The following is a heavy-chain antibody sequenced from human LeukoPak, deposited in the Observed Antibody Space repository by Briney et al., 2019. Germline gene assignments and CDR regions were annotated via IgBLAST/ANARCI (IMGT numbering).Heavy chain of an antibody. J-gene: IGHJ4*02. CDR1: GGSFSGYY. D-gene: IGHD6-6*01. CDR3: ATGPYSRSSLDY. Sequence: PSETLSLTCAVYGGSFSGYYWSWIRQPPGKGLEWIGEINHSGSTNYNPSLKSLVTISVDTSKNQFSLKLSSVTAADTAVYYCATGPYSRSSLDYWGQGTLVTVSS. V-gene: IGHV4-34*01. CDR2: INHSGST.